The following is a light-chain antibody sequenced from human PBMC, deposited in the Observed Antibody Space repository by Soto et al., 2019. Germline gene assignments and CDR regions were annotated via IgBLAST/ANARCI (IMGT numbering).Light chain of an antibody. V-gene: IGKV3-15*01. CDR2: GAS. CDR1: RGISSN. CDR3: QQYGYSPIT. Sequence: IVMTQSPATLSESPGERATLSCRASRGISSNLAWYQQKPGQAPRLLIHGASTRATGIPARFSGSGSGTDFTLTISRLEPEDFALYYCQQYGYSPITLGQGTRLEIK. J-gene: IGKJ5*01.